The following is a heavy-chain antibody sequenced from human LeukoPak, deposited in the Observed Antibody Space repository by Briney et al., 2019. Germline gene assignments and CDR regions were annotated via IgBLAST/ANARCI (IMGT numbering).Heavy chain of an antibody. Sequence: SETLSLTCTVSGGSISSYYWSWIRQPPGKGLEWIGYIYYSRSTNYNPSLKSRVTISVDTSKNQFSLKLSSVTAADTAVYYCARSGYDSSGYPDYWGQGTLVTVSS. CDR3: ARSGYDSSGYPDY. J-gene: IGHJ4*02. CDR2: IYYSRST. CDR1: GGSISSYY. D-gene: IGHD3-22*01. V-gene: IGHV4-59*01.